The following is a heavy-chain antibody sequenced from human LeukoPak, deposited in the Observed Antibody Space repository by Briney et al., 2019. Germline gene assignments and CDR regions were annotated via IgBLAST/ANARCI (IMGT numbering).Heavy chain of an antibody. Sequence: SETLSLTCSVSGGSISNYYWSWIRQPPGKGLEWIGEINHSGSTNYNPSLKSRVTISVDTSKNQFSLKLSSVTAADTAVYYCARWGRYCSSTSCRKPFDYWGQGTLVTLSS. D-gene: IGHD2-2*01. CDR1: GGSISNYY. V-gene: IGHV4-34*01. J-gene: IGHJ4*02. CDR2: INHSGST. CDR3: ARWGRYCSSTSCRKPFDY.